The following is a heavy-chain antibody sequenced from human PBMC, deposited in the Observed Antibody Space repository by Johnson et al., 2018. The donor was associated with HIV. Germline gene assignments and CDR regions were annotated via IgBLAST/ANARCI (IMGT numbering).Heavy chain of an antibody. J-gene: IGHJ3*02. CDR2: INWNGGRT. CDR3: ARAWPGDEALDI. CDR1: GFTFDDYG. D-gene: IGHD7-27*01. V-gene: IGHV3-20*04. Sequence: VQLLESGGGVIRPGGSLRLSCVASGFTFDDYGMSWVRQAPGKGLEWVSGINWNGGRTGYADSVKGRCTFSRDNAKNSLFLQMNSLRAGDTAIYYCARAWPGDEALDIWGQGTMVTVSS.